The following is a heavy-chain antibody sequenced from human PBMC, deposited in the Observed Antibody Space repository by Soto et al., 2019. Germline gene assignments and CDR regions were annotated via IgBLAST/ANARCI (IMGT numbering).Heavy chain of an antibody. D-gene: IGHD5-12*01. CDR3: AKGAWLDY. J-gene: IGHJ4*02. CDR2: VRGRDGST. Sequence: EVQLLESGGGLVQPGASLRLSCAASGFTFTTSDMSWARQAPGKGLEWVSVVRGRDGSTSYADSLKGRFTISKDSSKNTLHLQMNSLRAEDTALYYCAKGAWLDYWGQGTLVTVSS. CDR1: GFTFTTSD. V-gene: IGHV3-23*01.